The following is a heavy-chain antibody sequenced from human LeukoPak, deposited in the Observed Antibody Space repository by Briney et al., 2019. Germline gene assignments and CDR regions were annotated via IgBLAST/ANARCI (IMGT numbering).Heavy chain of an antibody. V-gene: IGHV3-30*18. D-gene: IGHD3-3*01. CDR2: ISYDGSNK. CDR3: AKEGSIFGVVIRPYYFDY. CDR1: GFTFSSYG. J-gene: IGHJ4*02. Sequence: PGGSLRLSCAASGFTFSSYGMHWVRQAPGKGLEWVVVISYDGSNKYYADSVKGRFTISRDNSKNTLYLQMNSLRAEDTAVYYCAKEGSIFGVVIRPYYFDYWGQGTLVTVSS.